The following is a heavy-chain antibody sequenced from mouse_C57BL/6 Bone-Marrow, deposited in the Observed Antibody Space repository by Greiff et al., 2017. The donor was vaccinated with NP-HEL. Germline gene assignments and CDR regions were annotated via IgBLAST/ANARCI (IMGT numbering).Heavy chain of an antibody. CDR2: IRTKANGYTT. V-gene: IGHV7-3*01. CDR3: ARYYDYDGRMDY. Sequence: EVQLVESGGGLVQPGGSLSLSCAASGFTFTDYYMSWVRQPPGKALEWLGFIRTKANGYTTEYSASVKGRFTISRDNSQSILYLQMNALRAEDSATYYCARYYDYDGRMDYWGQGTSVTVSS. D-gene: IGHD2-4*01. J-gene: IGHJ4*01. CDR1: GFTFTDYY.